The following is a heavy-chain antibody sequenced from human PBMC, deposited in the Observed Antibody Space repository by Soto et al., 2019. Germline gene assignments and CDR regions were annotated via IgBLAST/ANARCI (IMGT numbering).Heavy chain of an antibody. CDR2: ISGSGGST. J-gene: IGHJ6*02. D-gene: IGHD3-10*01. CDR3: AKDRVGSAYYYDGMDV. Sequence: EVQLLEAGGGLVQPGGSLRLSCADSGFNFSSYAMSWVRQAPGKGLEWVSAISGSGGSTYYADSVKGRFTISRDNSKNKLYLQMNSLRAEDTAVYYCAKDRVGSAYYYDGMDVWRQGPTVTVSS. CDR1: GFNFSSYA. V-gene: IGHV3-23*01.